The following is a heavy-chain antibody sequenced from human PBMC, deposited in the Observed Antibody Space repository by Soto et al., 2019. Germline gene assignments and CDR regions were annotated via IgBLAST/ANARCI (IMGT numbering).Heavy chain of an antibody. Sequence: GESLKISCKGSGYSFTRYWIGWVRQMPGKGLEWMGIIYPDDSDTRYSPSFQGQVTISADKSTSTAYLQWSSLKASDTAIYYCARHLEQNYYDSSGYWYYYYGMDVWGQGTKVTVSS. J-gene: IGHJ6*02. CDR3: ARHLEQNYYDSSGYWYYYYGMDV. CDR2: IYPDDSDT. CDR1: GYSFTRYW. D-gene: IGHD3-22*01. V-gene: IGHV5-51*01.